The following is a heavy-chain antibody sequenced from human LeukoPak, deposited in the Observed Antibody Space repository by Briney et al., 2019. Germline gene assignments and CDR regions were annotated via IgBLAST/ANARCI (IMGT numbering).Heavy chain of an antibody. CDR2: ISISGSTM. D-gene: IGHD3-10*01. CDR3: ARTYSGSYWYFDL. J-gene: IGHJ2*01. V-gene: IGHV3-48*03. CDR1: GFTFSSYE. Sequence: GGSLRLSCSASGFTFSSYEMKWVRQAPGKGLEWVSYISISGSTMYYADSVKGRFTISRDNAKNSLYLQMNSLRAEDTAVYYCARTYSGSYWYFDLWGRGTLVTVPS.